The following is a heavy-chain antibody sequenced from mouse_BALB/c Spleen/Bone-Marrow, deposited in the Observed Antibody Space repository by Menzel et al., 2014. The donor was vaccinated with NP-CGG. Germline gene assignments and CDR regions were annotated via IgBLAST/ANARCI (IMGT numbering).Heavy chain of an antibody. CDR2: IDPANGNT. Sequence: VQLQQPGAELVKPGASAKLSCTASGFNIKDTYMHWVKQRPEQGLEWIGRIDPANGNTKYDPKFQGKATITADTSSNTAYLQLSSLTSEDTAVYYCARWGKLGRGYFDVWGAGTTVTVSS. J-gene: IGHJ1*01. D-gene: IGHD4-1*01. V-gene: IGHV14-3*02. CDR3: ARWGKLGRGYFDV. CDR1: GFNIKDTY.